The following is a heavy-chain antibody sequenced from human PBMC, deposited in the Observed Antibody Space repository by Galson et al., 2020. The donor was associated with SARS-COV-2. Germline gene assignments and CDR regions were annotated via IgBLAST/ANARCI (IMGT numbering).Heavy chain of an antibody. Sequence: SETLSLTCTVSGGSISSYYWSWIRQPPGKGLEWIGYIYYSGSTNYNPSLKSRVTISVDTSKNQFSLKLSSVTAADTAVYYCARLKLIAAAGISPPRWFDPWGQGTLVTVSS. CDR2: IYYSGST. J-gene: IGHJ5*02. CDR3: ARLKLIAAAGISPPRWFDP. V-gene: IGHV4-59*01. D-gene: IGHD6-13*01. CDR1: GGSISSYY.